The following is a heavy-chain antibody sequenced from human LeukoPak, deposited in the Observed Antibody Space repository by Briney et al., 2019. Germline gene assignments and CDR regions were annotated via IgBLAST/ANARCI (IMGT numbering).Heavy chain of an antibody. CDR2: IFQSGST. J-gene: IGHJ5*02. Sequence: SETLSLTCAVSGDSISSSNWWNWVRQSPGKGLEWIGEIFQSGSTSYNPSLKSRVTISLDKSKNQFSLKLNSLTAADTAIYYCGRRGSYSSSSRYWFDPWGQGTLVTVSS. V-gene: IGHV4-4*02. D-gene: IGHD6-6*01. CDR1: GDSISSSNW. CDR3: GRRGSYSSSSRYWFDP.